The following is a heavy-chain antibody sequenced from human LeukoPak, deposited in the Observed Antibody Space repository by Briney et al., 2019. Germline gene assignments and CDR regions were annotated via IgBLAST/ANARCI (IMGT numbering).Heavy chain of an antibody. CDR3: TTDLPIFGEGEFEY. J-gene: IGHJ4*02. Sequence: PGGSLRLSCTASGFTFSSAWTGWVRRPPGKGLEWVGRSKTAGGPADFAAPVQGRFTISRDDSKNTLYLEMNSLKSEDTAVYYCTTDLPIFGEGEFEYWGQGTTVTVSS. V-gene: IGHV3-15*01. CDR2: SKTAGGPA. CDR1: GFTFSSAW. D-gene: IGHD3-3*01.